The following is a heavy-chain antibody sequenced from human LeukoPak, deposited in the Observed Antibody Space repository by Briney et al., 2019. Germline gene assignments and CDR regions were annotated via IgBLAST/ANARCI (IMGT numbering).Heavy chain of an antibody. V-gene: IGHV4-30-4*01. CDR2: FHHGGSP. Sequence: SQTLSLTCTVSGGSINSGDYIWTWIRQPPGKGLGWIGRFHHGGSPSYNPSLQSRVTISADTSKNQFSLNLRFVSDADTAVYYCARGLPTDKIDYWGQGTLVTVSS. CDR1: GGSINSGDYI. J-gene: IGHJ4*02. CDR3: ARGLPTDKIDY. D-gene: IGHD4-17*01.